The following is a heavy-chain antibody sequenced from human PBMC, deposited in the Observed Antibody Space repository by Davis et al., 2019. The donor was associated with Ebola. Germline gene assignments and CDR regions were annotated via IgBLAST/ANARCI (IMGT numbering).Heavy chain of an antibody. CDR3: ARLDYYDVDY. D-gene: IGHD3-22*01. Sequence: ASVKVSCKASGYTFTTYYVHWVRQAPGQGLEWMGVINPSSGDADYSQMFRGRVTMTTDTSTSTAYMELRSLRSDDTAVYYCARLDYYDVDYWGQGTLVTVSS. CDR2: INPSSGDA. CDR1: GYTFTTYY. J-gene: IGHJ4*02. V-gene: IGHV1-46*01.